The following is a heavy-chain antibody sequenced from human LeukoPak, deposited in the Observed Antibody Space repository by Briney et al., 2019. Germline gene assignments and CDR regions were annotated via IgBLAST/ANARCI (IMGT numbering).Heavy chain of an antibody. V-gene: IGHV3-23*01. CDR3: ASVKAGSTFQAFDI. Sequence: GGSLRLSCAASGFIFSSYAMNWARQAPEKGLEWASATDTGGSIFYADPVKGRFIVSRDNSKSTLYLQMNSLRDEDTAVYYCASVKAGSTFQAFDIWGQGTMGTVSS. CDR2: TDTGGSI. CDR1: GFIFSSYA. D-gene: IGHD1-26*01. J-gene: IGHJ3*02.